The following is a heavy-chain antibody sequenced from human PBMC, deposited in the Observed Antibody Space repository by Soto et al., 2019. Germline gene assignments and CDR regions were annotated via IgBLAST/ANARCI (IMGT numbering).Heavy chain of an antibody. V-gene: IGHV4-34*01. CDR1: GGSFSGYY. Sequence: PSETLSLTCAVYGGSFSGYYWNWIRQPPGKGLEWIGEIDHSGYTNYNPSLKSRVTISFDTSKNQFSLRLTSVTAADTAVYYCARVRDWFDPWGQGTLVTVSS. CDR3: ARVRDWFDP. D-gene: IGHD3-3*01. CDR2: IDHSGYT. J-gene: IGHJ5*02.